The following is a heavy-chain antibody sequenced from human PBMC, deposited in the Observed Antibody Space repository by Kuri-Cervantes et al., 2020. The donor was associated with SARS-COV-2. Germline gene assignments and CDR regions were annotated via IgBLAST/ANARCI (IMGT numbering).Heavy chain of an antibody. J-gene: IGHJ4*02. Sequence: GGSLRLSCAASGFTFRSYSMNWVRQAPGKGLQWVSSISSSSSYIYYVDSVKGRFTISRDNAKNSLYLQMNSLRAEDTAVYYCARDQSGSYYFGYFDYWGQGTLVTVSS. V-gene: IGHV3-21*01. D-gene: IGHD1-26*01. CDR2: ISSSSSYI. CDR3: ARDQSGSYYFGYFDY. CDR1: GFTFRSYS.